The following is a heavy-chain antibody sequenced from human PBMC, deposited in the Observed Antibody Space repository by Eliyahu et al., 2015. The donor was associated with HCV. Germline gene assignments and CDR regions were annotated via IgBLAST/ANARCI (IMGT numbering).Heavy chain of an antibody. Sequence: SVKGRFTISRDTSKNTLYLQMNSLRADDTAVYYCAKDPLPSSYCSVSTCYSEHWGQGTLVTVSS. CDR3: AKDPLPSSYCSVSTCYSEH. V-gene: IGHV3-23*01. J-gene: IGHJ1*01. D-gene: IGHD2-21*02.